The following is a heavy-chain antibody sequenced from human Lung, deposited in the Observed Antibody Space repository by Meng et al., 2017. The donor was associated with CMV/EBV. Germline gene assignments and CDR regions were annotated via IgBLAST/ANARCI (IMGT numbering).Heavy chain of an antibody. CDR1: GYTFTDYR. Sequence: ASXXVSXKASGYTFTDYRMHWVRQAPGQGLEWVGWISPNNGATNYAQNFQGRVTMTRDTSISTVYMDLNRLTYDDTAVYYCATKMYYDFWSAYRGTEGVDTVNIWXQRTLVTVSS. D-gene: IGHD3-3*01. V-gene: IGHV1-2*02. J-gene: IGHJ3*02. CDR2: ISPNNGAT. CDR3: ATKMYYDFWSAYRGTEGVDTVNI.